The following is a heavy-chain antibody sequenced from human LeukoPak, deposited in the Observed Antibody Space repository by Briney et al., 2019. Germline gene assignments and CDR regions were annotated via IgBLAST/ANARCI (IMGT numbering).Heavy chain of an antibody. J-gene: IGHJ4*02. CDR1: GFTFSSYA. CDR2: ISYDGSNI. V-gene: IGHV3-30*01. CDR3: ARDYYDSSGYFDY. Sequence: GGSLRLSCAASGFTFSSYAMHWVRQAPGKGLEWVAVISYDGSNIYYADSVKGRFTISRDNSKNTLYLQMNSPRAEDTAVYYCARDYYDSSGYFDYWGQGTLVTVSS. D-gene: IGHD3-22*01.